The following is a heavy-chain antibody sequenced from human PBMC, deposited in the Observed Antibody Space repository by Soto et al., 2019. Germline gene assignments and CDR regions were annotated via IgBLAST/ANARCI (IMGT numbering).Heavy chain of an antibody. J-gene: IGHJ4*02. D-gene: IGHD2-2*01. CDR1: GGSINNYY. CDR2: IYYSGSP. CDR3: ARVPDD. Sequence: SETLSLTCSVSGGSINNYYCSWIRQPPGKGLEWIGYIYYSGSPNYNPSLKSRVTISVDTSKNQFSLKLSSVTAADTAVYYCARVPDDWGQGILVTVPQ. V-gene: IGHV4-59*12.